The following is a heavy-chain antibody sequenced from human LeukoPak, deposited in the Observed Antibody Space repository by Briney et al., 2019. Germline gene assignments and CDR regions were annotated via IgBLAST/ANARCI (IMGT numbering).Heavy chain of an antibody. D-gene: IGHD3-22*01. Sequence: VASVKVSCKASGYTFTSYVMHWVRQAPGQRLEWMGWINAGNGNTKYSQRFQGRVTITRDTSASTAYMELSSLRSEDTAVYYCARDKTYYYDSSGYYFVWGQGTLVTVSS. CDR3: ARDKTYYYDSSGYYFV. V-gene: IGHV1-3*01. J-gene: IGHJ4*02. CDR2: INAGNGNT. CDR1: GYTFTSYV.